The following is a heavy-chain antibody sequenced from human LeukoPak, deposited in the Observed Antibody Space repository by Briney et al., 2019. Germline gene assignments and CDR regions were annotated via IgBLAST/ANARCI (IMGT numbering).Heavy chain of an antibody. Sequence: TGGSLRLSCAASGFKFSSYAMSWVRQVPGKELEWIATVIGSGRRTFYAGSVKGRMTVSRDNSENTVSLQMNSLRAEDTAVYYCAKDWYDYWGQGALVTVSS. V-gene: IGHV3-23*01. CDR3: AKDWYDY. CDR1: GFKFSSYA. CDR2: VIGSGRRT. D-gene: IGHD2-15*01. J-gene: IGHJ4*02.